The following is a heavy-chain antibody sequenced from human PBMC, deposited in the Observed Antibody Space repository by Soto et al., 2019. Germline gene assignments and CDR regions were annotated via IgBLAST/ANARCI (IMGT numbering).Heavy chain of an antibody. J-gene: IGHJ5*02. CDR2: INTDGSST. CDR1: GFTSSTYW. D-gene: IGHD2-15*01. CDR3: ARNRMENCSGGSCLNWFAP. V-gene: IGHV3-74*03. Sequence: GGSLRLSCAASGFTSSTYWMHWVRQAPGKGLMWVSRINTDGSSTTYADSVKGRFTISRDNDKNTLYLQMNSLGGEDTAVYYCARNRMENCSGGSCLNWFAPWGQGALVTVSS.